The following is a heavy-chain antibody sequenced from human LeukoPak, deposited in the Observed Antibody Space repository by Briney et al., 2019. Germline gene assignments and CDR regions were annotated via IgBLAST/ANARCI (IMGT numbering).Heavy chain of an antibody. CDR3: ARAESPSMYCSSTSCYYFDY. D-gene: IGHD2-2*01. CDR2: IIPIFGTA. Sequence: SVKVSCKASGGTFSSYAISWVRQAPGQGLEWMAGIIPIFGTANYAQKFQGRVTITADESTSTAYMELSSLRSEDTAVYYCARAESPSMYCSSTSCYYFDYWGQGTLVTVSS. V-gene: IGHV1-69*13. CDR1: GGTFSSYA. J-gene: IGHJ4*02.